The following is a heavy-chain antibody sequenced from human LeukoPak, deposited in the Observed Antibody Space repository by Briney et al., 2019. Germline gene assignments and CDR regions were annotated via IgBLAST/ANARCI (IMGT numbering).Heavy chain of an antibody. Sequence: GGSLRLSCAASGFTFDDYGMSWVRQAPGKGLEWVSGINWNGGSTGYADSVKGRLTISRDNAKNSLYLQMNSLRAEDTALYYCARYDYDILTGYYGYMDVWGKGTTVTVSS. D-gene: IGHD3-9*01. CDR1: GFTFDDYG. V-gene: IGHV3-20*04. CDR2: INWNGGST. CDR3: ARYDYDILTGYYGYMDV. J-gene: IGHJ6*03.